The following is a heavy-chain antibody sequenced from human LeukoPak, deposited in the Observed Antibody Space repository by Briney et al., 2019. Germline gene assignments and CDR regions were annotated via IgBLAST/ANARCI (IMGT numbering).Heavy chain of an antibody. CDR1: GGSIRRYY. V-gene: IGHV4-59*01. Sequence: SETPSLTCPVSGGSIRRYYWSWIRQPPGKGPEWGGYIYYSGSTNYNPSLKSRVTISVDTSKNQFSLKLRSVTAADTAVYYCARVRDDYGGRLFDSWGQGTLVTVSS. CDR2: IYYSGST. D-gene: IGHD4-17*01. CDR3: ARVRDDYGGRLFDS. J-gene: IGHJ4*02.